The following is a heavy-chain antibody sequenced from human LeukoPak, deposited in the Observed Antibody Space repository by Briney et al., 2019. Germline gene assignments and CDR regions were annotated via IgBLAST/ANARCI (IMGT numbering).Heavy chain of an antibody. V-gene: IGHV3-64*02. CDR2: VSSNGGST. Sequence: GGSLRLSCAASGFTFSSYEMNWVRQAPGKGLEYASAVSSNGGSTYYADSVKGRFTISRDNSKNTLYLQMNSLGAEDTAVYYCAKDLGYSSSWFEPSDYWGQGTPVTVSS. J-gene: IGHJ4*02. CDR3: AKDLGYSSSWFEPSDY. CDR1: GFTFSSYE. D-gene: IGHD6-13*01.